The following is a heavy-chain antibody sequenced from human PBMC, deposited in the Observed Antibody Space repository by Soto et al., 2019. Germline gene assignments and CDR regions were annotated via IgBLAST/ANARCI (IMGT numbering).Heavy chain of an antibody. Sequence: PGGSLRLSCAAFGFTFSSYEMNWVRQAPGKGLEWVSYISSSGSAIYYADSVKGRFTISRDNAKNSLYLQMNSLRAGDTAVYYCASRPFYSSSWYTFVYWGQGTLVTVSS. CDR3: ASRPFYSSSWYTFVY. CDR2: ISSSGSAI. J-gene: IGHJ4*02. CDR1: GFTFSSYE. V-gene: IGHV3-48*03. D-gene: IGHD6-13*01.